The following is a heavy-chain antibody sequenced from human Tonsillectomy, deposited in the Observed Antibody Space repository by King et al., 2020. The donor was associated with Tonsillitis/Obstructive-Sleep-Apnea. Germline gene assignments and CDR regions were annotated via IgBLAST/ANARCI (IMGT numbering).Heavy chain of an antibody. CDR1: RGSFSDYY. V-gene: IGHV4-34*01. CDR2: INHSGST. J-gene: IGHJ6*03. D-gene: IGHD5-18*01. Sequence: VQLLQWGAGLLKPSETLSLTCAVYRGSFSDYYWNWIRQPPGKGLEWIGEINHSGSTNYNPSLKSRVTISVDTSKNQFSLRLTSVTAADTAMYYCARGRGDTAGSYYYFHYMAVWGKGTTVTVSS. CDR3: ARGRGDTAGSYYYFHYMAV.